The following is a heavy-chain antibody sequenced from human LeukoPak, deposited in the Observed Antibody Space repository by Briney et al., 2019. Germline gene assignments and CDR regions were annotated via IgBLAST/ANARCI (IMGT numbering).Heavy chain of an antibody. CDR2: IYSGGST. V-gene: IGHV3-66*01. J-gene: IGHJ4*02. CDR1: GFTFSSYS. Sequence: GGSLRLSCAASGFTFSSYSMNWVRQAPGKGLEWVSVIYSGGSTYYADSVKGRFTISRDNSKNTLYLQMNSLRAEDTAVYYCARSGGGITMIVAQAPLDYWGQGTLVTVSS. CDR3: ARSGGGITMIVAQAPLDY. D-gene: IGHD3-22*01.